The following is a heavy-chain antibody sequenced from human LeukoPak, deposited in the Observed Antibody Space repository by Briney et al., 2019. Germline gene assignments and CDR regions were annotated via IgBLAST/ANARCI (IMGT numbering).Heavy chain of an antibody. CDR1: GYTFAGYY. V-gene: IGHV1-2*06. CDR2: INPNSGGT. CDR3: ARDQYYYDSSGYYYLYYFDY. Sequence: ASVKVSCKASGYTFAGYYMHWVRQAPGQGLEWMGRINPNSGGTNYAQKCQGRVTMTRDTSISTAYMELSRLRSDDTAVYYCARDQYYYDSSGYYYLYYFDYWGQGTLVTVSS. D-gene: IGHD3-22*01. J-gene: IGHJ4*02.